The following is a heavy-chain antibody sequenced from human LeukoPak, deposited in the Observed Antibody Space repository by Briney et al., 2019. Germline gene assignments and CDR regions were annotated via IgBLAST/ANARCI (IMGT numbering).Heavy chain of an antibody. D-gene: IGHD3-16*01. J-gene: IGHJ3*02. CDR2: IYYSGST. CDR1: GGSISGYY. V-gene: IGHV4-59*12. CDR3: ARVRGSDAFDI. Sequence: SETLSLTCTVSGGSISGYYWSWIRQPPGKGLEWIGYIYYSGSTDYNPSLKSRVTMSVDTSKNQFSLKLSSVTAADTAVYYCARVRGSDAFDIWGQGTMVTVSS.